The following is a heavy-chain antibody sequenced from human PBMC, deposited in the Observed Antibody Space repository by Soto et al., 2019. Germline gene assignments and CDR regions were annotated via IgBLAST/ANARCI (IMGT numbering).Heavy chain of an antibody. Sequence: QITLKESGPMLVKPTQSLTLTCTFSGFSLSTSGVGVGWIRQPPGKALEWLALIYWDDDKRYSPSLKSRLTITKDTSKNQVVLTMTNMDPVDTATYYCAQQARYFDWLSWPHWCQGTLVTVSS. V-gene: IGHV2-5*02. CDR1: GFSLSTSGVG. J-gene: IGHJ4*02. CDR3: AQQARYFDWLSWPH. CDR2: IYWDDDK. D-gene: IGHD3-9*01.